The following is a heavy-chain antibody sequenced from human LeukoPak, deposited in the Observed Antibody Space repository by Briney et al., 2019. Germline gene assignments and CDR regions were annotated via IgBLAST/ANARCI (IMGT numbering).Heavy chain of an antibody. D-gene: IGHD6-13*01. CDR1: GGSFSGYY. V-gene: IGHV4-34*01. Sequence: PSETLSLTCAVYGGSFSGYYWRWIRQPPGKGLEWIGEINHSGSTKYNPSLKSRDTISVDTSKNQFSLKLSSVTGADTAVYYCARDSSSWYGGGSTDAFDIWGQGTMVTVSS. CDR3: ARDSSSWYGGGSTDAFDI. CDR2: INHSGST. J-gene: IGHJ3*02.